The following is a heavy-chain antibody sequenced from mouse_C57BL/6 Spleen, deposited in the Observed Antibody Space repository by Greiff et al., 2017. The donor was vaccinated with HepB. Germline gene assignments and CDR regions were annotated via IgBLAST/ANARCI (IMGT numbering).Heavy chain of an antibody. CDR3: ARSIYYYGSSRAWFAY. CDR2: IDPSDSET. Sequence: QVQLKQPGAELVRPGSSVKLSCKASGYTFTSYWMHWVKQRPIQGLEWIGNIDPSDSETHYNQKFKDKATLTVDKSSSTAYMQLSSLTSEDSAVYYCARSIYYYGSSRAWFAYWGQGTLVTVSA. J-gene: IGHJ3*01. D-gene: IGHD1-1*01. V-gene: IGHV1-52*01. CDR1: GYTFTSYW.